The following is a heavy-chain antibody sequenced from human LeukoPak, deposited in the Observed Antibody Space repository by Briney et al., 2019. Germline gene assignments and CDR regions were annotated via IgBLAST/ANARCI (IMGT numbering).Heavy chain of an antibody. J-gene: IGHJ4*02. CDR3: ARSWLHVLD. V-gene: IGHV4-30-4*08. CDR2: IYYSGST. D-gene: IGHD5-24*01. Sequence: SWVRQAPGKGLEWIGYIYYSGSTYYNPSLKSRVTISVDTSKNQFSLKLSSVTAADTAVYYCARSWLHVLDWGQGTLVTVSS.